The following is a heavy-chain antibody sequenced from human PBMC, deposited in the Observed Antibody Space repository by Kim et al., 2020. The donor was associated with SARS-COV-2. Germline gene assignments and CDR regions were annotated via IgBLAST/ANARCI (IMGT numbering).Heavy chain of an antibody. Sequence: SETLSLTCTVSGGSISSSSYYWGWIRQPPGKGLEWIGSIYYSGSTYYNPSLKSRVTISVDTSKNQFSLKLSSVTAADTAVYYCAATDIVVVVAATQTDAFDIWGQGTMVTVSS. CDR3: AATDIVVVVAATQTDAFDI. CDR1: GGSISSSSYY. D-gene: IGHD2-15*01. CDR2: IYYSGST. J-gene: IGHJ3*02. V-gene: IGHV4-39*01.